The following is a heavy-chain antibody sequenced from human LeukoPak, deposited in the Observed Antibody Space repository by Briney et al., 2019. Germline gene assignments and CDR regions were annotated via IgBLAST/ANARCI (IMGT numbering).Heavy chain of an antibody. CDR3: ARGPRYYYDSSTKGEYFQH. V-gene: IGHV1-18*01. Sequence: ASVKVSCKASGYIFTSYGISWVRQAPGQGLEWMGWTSAYSGDTYYAEKVQGRVTMTTDTSTSTAYMELRSLRSDDTAVYYCARGPRYYYDSSTKGEYFQHWGQGTLVTVSS. J-gene: IGHJ1*01. CDR2: TSAYSGDT. CDR1: GYIFTSYG. D-gene: IGHD3-22*01.